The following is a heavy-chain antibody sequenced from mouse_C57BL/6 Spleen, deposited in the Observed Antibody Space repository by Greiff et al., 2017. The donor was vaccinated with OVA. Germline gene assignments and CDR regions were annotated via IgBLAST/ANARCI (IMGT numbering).Heavy chain of an antibody. V-gene: IGHV1-55*01. D-gene: IGHD1-1*01. Sequence: QVQLKQPGAELVKPGASVKMSCKASGYTFTSYWITWVKQRPGQGLEWIGDIYPGSGSTNYNEKFKSKATLTVDTSSSTAYMQLSSLTSEDSAVYYCARALFITTVVATRDWYFDVWGTGTTVTVSS. CDR2: IYPGSGST. CDR1: GYTFTSYW. CDR3: ARALFITTVVATRDWYFDV. J-gene: IGHJ1*03.